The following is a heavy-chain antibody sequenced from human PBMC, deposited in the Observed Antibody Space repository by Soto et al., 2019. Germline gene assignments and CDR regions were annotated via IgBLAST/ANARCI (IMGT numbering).Heavy chain of an antibody. D-gene: IGHD2-21*02. CDR2: INAGNGNT. CDR1: GYTFTNYA. CDR3: ARAAYCGSDSCTDAFDI. J-gene: IGHJ3*02. Sequence: QVQLVQSGAEVKKSGASVKVSCKASGYTFTNYAMHWVRQAPGQRLEWMGWINAGNGNTKYSQQFQGRVTITRDTSASTAYMELSSLRSEDTAVYYCARAAYCGSDSCTDAFDIWAQGTVVTVSS. V-gene: IGHV1-3*01.